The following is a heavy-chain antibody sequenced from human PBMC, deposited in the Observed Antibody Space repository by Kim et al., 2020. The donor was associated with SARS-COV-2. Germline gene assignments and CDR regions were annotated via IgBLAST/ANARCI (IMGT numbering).Heavy chain of an antibody. V-gene: IGHV1-18*01. D-gene: IGHD3-10*01. Sequence: NGNTNDTQKIQGRGTMTTDTPTSTAYMELRSLRSDDTAVYYCARDYGFDYWGQGTLVTVSS. CDR2: NGNT. CDR3: ARDYGFDY. J-gene: IGHJ4*02.